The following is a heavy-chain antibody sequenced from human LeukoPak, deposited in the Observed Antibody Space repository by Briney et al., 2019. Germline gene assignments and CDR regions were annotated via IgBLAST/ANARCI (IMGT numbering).Heavy chain of an antibody. CDR2: ISGNDGST. CDR3: AKGLTYYYYNMDV. V-gene: IGHV3-23*01. D-gene: IGHD3-9*01. CDR1: GLTFSNYA. J-gene: IGHJ6*02. Sequence: GGSLRLSCAASGLTFSNYAMSWVRQAPGKGLDWVSAISGNDGSTYYVDSVKGRFTISRDNSKNTLYLQMNSLRAEDTAVYYCAKGLTYYYYNMDVWGQGTTVTVSS.